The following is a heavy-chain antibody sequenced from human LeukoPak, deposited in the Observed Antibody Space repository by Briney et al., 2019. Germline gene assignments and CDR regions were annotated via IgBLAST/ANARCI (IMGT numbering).Heavy chain of an antibody. CDR2: ISSSSSDI. J-gene: IGHJ6*04. D-gene: IGHD3-10*02. CDR1: GFTFSSYS. CDR3: AELSITMIGGV. Sequence: GTLSLTCAASGFTFSSYSLNWVRQAQGQGLEWVLSISSSSSDIYYADSVKGRFNNSRDNDKHSLYLQMNSLRAEDTAVYYCAELSITMIGGVWGKGTTVTISS. V-gene: IGHV3-21*01.